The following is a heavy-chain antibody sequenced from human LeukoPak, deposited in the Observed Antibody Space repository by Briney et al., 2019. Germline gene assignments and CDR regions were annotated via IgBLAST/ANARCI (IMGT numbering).Heavy chain of an antibody. CDR2: ISSSSLYI. D-gene: IGHD5-12*01. CDR3: ARGGSGYCDAFDI. V-gene: IGHV3-21*01. J-gene: IGHJ3*02. Sequence: KPGGSLRLSCAASGFTFSRYTMNWVRQAPGEGLEWVSSISSSSLYIYYADSMKGRFTISRDNAKNSLYLQINSLRAEDTAVYYCARGGSGYCDAFDIWGQGTMVTVSS. CDR1: GFTFSRYT.